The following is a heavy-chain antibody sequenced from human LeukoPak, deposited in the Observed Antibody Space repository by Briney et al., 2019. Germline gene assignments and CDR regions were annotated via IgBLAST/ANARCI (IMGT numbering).Heavy chain of an antibody. CDR1: GGTFSSYA. CDR3: ARDNSVRDEAWWFNP. J-gene: IGHJ5*02. V-gene: IGHV1-69*06. D-gene: IGHD5-24*01. Sequence: ASVKVPCKASGGTFSSYAISWVRQAPGQGLEWMGGIIPTFGTANYAQKFQGRVTITADKSTSTAYMELSSLRSEDTAVYYCARDNSVRDEAWWFNPWGQGTLVTVSS. CDR2: IIPTFGTA.